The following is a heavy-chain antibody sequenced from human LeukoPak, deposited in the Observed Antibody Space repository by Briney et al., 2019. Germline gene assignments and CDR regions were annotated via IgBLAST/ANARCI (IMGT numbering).Heavy chain of an antibody. CDR1: GFTFGGFW. V-gene: IGHV3-7*01. CDR2: IKQDGSQQ. D-gene: IGHD6-19*01. J-gene: IGHJ5*02. CDR3: ARFRTSAWYVGDL. Sequence: GGSLRLSCAASGFTFGGFWMSWVRQAPGKGLEWVAHIKQDGSQQFYVDSVRGRFTISRDNAKNSLFLQINTLRAEDSAIYYCARFRTSAWYVGDLWGQGTLVTVSS.